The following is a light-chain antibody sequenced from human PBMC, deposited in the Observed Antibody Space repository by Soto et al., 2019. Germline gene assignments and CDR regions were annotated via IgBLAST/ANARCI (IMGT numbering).Light chain of an antibody. CDR1: QSVASRN. CDR2: GAS. CDR3: QQYGSSRTWT. J-gene: IGKJ1*01. Sequence: ETVLTQAPGTLSLSPGERPALSCSASQSVASRNLAWYQQKSGQAPRLLIYGASSRAIHTPDRFSGSGSGTDFTLTISRLEPQDFAVYYCQQYGSSRTWTFGQGTKVDIK. V-gene: IGKV3-20*01.